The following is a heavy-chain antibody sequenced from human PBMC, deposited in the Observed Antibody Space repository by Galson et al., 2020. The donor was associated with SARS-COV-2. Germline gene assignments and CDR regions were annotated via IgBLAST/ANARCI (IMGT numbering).Heavy chain of an antibody. J-gene: IGHJ3*01. CDR1: RGSIDSYY. V-gene: IGHV4-4*07. D-gene: IGHD5-12*01. CDR3: ARGRDGYASAGAFDV. CDR2: VWTSGST. Sequence: SETLSLTCTVSRGSIDSYYWSWIRQPPGKGLEWIGRVWTSGSTNYNPSLKSRLTLSVDASKNQFSLRLSSVTAADTAMYYCARGRDGYASAGAFDVWGQGTMVTDSS.